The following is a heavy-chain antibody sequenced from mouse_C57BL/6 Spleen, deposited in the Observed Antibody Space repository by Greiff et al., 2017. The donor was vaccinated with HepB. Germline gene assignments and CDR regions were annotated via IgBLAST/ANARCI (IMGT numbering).Heavy chain of an antibody. J-gene: IGHJ4*01. Sequence: EVMLVESEGGLVQPGSSLKLSCTASGFTFSDYYMAWVRQFPEKGLEWVANINYDGSSTYYLDSLNSRFIISRDNAKNILYLQMSSLKSEDTATYYCARSIRVYYYAMDYWGQGTSVTVSS. V-gene: IGHV5-16*01. CDR3: ARSIRVYYYAMDY. CDR1: GFTFSDYY. D-gene: IGHD1-1*01. CDR2: INYDGSST.